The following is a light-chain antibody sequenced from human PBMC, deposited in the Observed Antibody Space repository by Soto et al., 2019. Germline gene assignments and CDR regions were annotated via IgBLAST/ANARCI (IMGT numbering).Light chain of an antibody. V-gene: IGLV2-14*03. CDR3: SSYTNTGTLV. Sequence: QSVLTQPASVSGSPGQSITISCTGTSSDVGAYNLVSWYQQHPGRAPKLFIFDVSDRPSGVSNRFSGSKSGNTASLTISGLQAEDEAFYYCSSYTNTGTLVFGGGTKLTVL. CDR2: DVS. CDR1: SSDVGAYNL. J-gene: IGLJ3*02.